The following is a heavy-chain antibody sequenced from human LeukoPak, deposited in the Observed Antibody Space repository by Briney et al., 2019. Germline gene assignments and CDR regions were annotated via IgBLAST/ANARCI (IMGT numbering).Heavy chain of an antibody. CDR1: GVSISSYY. V-gene: IGHV4-4*07. J-gene: IGHJ1*01. Sequence: SETLSLTCTVSGVSISSYYWSWIRQPAGKGLEWIGRVYTSGGTGYNPSLKGRVTMSVDTSKNQFSLKLSSVTAADTAVYYCATGSGYLYGGEYLQHWGQGTLVTVSS. CDR2: VYTSGGT. CDR3: ATGSGYLYGGEYLQH. D-gene: IGHD3-22*01.